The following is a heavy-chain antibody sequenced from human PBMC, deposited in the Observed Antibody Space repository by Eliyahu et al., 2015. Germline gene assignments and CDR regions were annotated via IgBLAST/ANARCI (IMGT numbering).Heavy chain of an antibody. J-gene: IGHJ4*02. CDR1: GFTFSSYG. Sequence: QVQLVESGGGVVQPGRSLRLSCAASGFTFSSYGMHWVRQAPGKGLEWVAVISYDGSNKYYADSVKGRFTISRDNSKNTLYLQMNSLRAEDTAVYYCAKGGEDIRYFDWLPLNYWGQGTLVTVSS. CDR2: ISYDGSNK. CDR3: AKGGEDIRYFDWLPLNY. D-gene: IGHD3-9*01. V-gene: IGHV3-30*18.